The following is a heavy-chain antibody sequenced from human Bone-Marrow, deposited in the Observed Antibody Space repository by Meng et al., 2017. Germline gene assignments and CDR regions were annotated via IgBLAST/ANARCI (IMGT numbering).Heavy chain of an antibody. Sequence: ASVKVSCKASGYTFTSYAMHWVRQAPGQRLEWMGWINAGNGNTKYSQKFQGRVTITRDTSASTAYMELSSLRSEDTAVYYCARESGHSSGWYGPGSYYFDYWGQGTLVTVSS. J-gene: IGHJ4*02. CDR3: ARESGHSSGWYGPGSYYFDY. V-gene: IGHV1-3*01. CDR1: GYTFTSYA. CDR2: INAGNGNT. D-gene: IGHD6-19*01.